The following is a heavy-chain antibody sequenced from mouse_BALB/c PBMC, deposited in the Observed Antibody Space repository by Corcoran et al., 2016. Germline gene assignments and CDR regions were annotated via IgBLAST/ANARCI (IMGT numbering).Heavy chain of an antibody. Sequence: QVQLQQSGAELMKPGASVKISCKATGYTFSSYWIEWVKQRPGHALEWIGEILPGSGSTNYNEKFKGKATFTADPSSNTAYMQLSSLTSEDSAVYYCARSHGSSRAWFAYWGQGTLVTVSA. CDR1: GYTFSSYW. J-gene: IGHJ3*01. CDR3: ARSHGSSRAWFAY. CDR2: ILPGSGST. V-gene: IGHV1-9*01. D-gene: IGHD1-1*01.